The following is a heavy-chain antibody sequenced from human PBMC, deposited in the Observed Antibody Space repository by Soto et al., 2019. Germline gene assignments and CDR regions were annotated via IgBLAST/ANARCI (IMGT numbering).Heavy chain of an antibody. Sequence: QVQLVESGGGVVQPGRSLRLSCAASGFTFSSYAMHWVRQAPGKGLEWVAVISYDGSNKYYADSVKGRFTISRDNSKNTLYLQMNSLRAEHTAVYYCASGRYCSSTSCYAYYYYGMDVWGQGTTVTVSS. J-gene: IGHJ6*02. CDR3: ASGRYCSSTSCYAYYYYGMDV. CDR2: ISYDGSNK. CDR1: GFTFSSYA. V-gene: IGHV3-30-3*01. D-gene: IGHD2-2*01.